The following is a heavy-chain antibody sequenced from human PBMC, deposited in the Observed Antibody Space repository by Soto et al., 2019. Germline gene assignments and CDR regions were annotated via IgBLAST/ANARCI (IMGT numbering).Heavy chain of an antibody. J-gene: IGHJ6*02. V-gene: IGHV1-69*12. CDR2: IIPRSATS. Sequence: QVQLVQSGAEVKKPGSSVKVSCKASGDTFSTYTITWMRQAPGQGLEWMGGIIPRSATSNYAQKFQGRVRTTADESTNTAYMELSSLRSEATAVYYCAREGLVLVPTTLNSDYYYYAMDVWGQGTTVTVSS. D-gene: IGHD2-2*01. CDR3: AREGLVLVPTTLNSDYYYYAMDV. CDR1: GDTFSTYT.